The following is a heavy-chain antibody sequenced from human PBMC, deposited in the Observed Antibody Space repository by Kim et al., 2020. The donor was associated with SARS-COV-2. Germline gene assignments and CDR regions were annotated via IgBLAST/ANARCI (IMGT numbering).Heavy chain of an antibody. CDR2: IYYSGST. J-gene: IGHJ6*02. CDR3: ARDEYSSSWSFLDV. CDR1: GGSVSSGSYY. Sequence: SETLSLTCTVSGGSVSSGSYYWSWIRQPPGKGLEWIGYIYYSGSTNYNPSLKSRVTISVDTSKNQFSLKLSSVTAADTAVYYCARDEYSSSWSFLDVWGQGTTVTVSS. V-gene: IGHV4-61*01. D-gene: IGHD6-13*01.